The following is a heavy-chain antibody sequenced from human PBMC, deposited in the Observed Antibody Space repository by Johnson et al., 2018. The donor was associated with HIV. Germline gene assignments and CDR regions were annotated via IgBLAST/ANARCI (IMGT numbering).Heavy chain of an antibody. CDR2: ISWNSGSI. V-gene: IGHV3-9*01. Sequence: VQLVESGGGLVQPGRSLRLSCAASGFTVDDYAMHWVRQAPGKGLEWVSGISWNSGSIGYEDSVKGRFTISRDNAKNSLYLQMNSLRAEDTALYYCAKGLRLGELSLRVDAFDIWGQGTMVTVSS. D-gene: IGHD3-16*02. CDR1: GFTVDDYA. J-gene: IGHJ3*02. CDR3: AKGLRLGELSLRVDAFDI.